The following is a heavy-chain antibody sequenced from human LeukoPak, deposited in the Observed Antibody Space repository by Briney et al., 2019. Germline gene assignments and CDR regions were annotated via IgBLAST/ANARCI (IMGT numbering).Heavy chain of an antibody. J-gene: IGHJ5*02. CDR3: ATLAVAAMDNWFDP. Sequence: ASVKVSCKASGYTFTSYAMNWVRQAPGQGLEWMGWINTNTGNPTYAQGFTGRFVFSLDTSVSTAYLQISSLKAEDTAVYYRATLAVAAMDNWFDPWGQGTLVTVSS. V-gene: IGHV7-4-1*02. CDR1: GYTFTSYA. D-gene: IGHD2-15*01. CDR2: INTNTGNP.